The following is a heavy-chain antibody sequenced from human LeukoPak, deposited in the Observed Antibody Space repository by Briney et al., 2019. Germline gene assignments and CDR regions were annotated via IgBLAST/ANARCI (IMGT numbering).Heavy chain of an antibody. J-gene: IGHJ5*02. CDR2: INTNTGNP. CDR1: GYTFTSYA. Sequence: ASVKVSCKASGYTFTSYAMNWVRQAPGQGFEWMGWINTNTGNPTYAQVFTGRFVFSLDTSVSTAYLQISSLKAEDTAVYYCARDHQIKRFGELSSNWFDPWGQGTLVTVSS. D-gene: IGHD3-10*01. V-gene: IGHV7-4-1*02. CDR3: ARDHQIKRFGELSSNWFDP.